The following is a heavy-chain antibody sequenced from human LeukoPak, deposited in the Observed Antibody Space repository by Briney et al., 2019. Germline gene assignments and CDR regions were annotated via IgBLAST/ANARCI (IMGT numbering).Heavy chain of an antibody. CDR3: ANTNTRITMVRGASPNY. Sequence: TGGSLRLSCAASGFTFSSYAMSWVRQAPGKGLEWVSAISGSGGSTYYADSVKGRFTTSRDNSKNTLYLQMNSLRAEDTAVYYCANTNTRITMVRGASPNYWGQGTLVTVSS. J-gene: IGHJ4*02. CDR2: ISGSGGST. D-gene: IGHD3-10*01. V-gene: IGHV3-23*01. CDR1: GFTFSSYA.